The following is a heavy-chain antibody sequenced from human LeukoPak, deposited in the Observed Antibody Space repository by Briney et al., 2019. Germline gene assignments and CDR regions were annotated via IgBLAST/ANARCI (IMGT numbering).Heavy chain of an antibody. V-gene: IGHV3-23*01. D-gene: IGHD2-2*01. Sequence: LPGGSLRLSCAASGFTFSSYAMSWVRQAPGKGLEWVSAISGSGGSTFYADSVKGRFTISRDNSKNTPYLQMNSLRADDTAVYYCAKGLLQVLGYCSRTNCPPYYYGMDAWGQGTTVTVSS. CDR2: ISGSGGST. CDR3: AKGLLQVLGYCSRTNCPPYYYGMDA. J-gene: IGHJ6*02. CDR1: GFTFSSYA.